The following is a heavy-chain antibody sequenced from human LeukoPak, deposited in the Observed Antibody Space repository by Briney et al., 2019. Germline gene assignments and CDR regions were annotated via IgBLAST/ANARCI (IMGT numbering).Heavy chain of an antibody. CDR3: ARNPCSTDCEGHIWFDP. CDR1: GGSISSSRYF. J-gene: IGHJ5*02. CDR2: IFHSEST. Sequence: PSETLSLTCTVSGGSISSSRYFWGWIRQPPGKGLEWIGSIFHSESTYYNSSLKSRVTISVDTSKNQFSLKLSSVTAADTAVYYCARNPCSTDCEGHIWFDPWGQGTLVSVSS. D-gene: IGHD2-2*01. V-gene: IGHV4-39*01.